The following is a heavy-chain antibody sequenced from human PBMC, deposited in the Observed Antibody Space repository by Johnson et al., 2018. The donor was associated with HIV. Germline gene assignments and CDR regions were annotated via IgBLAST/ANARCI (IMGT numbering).Heavy chain of an antibody. CDR2: IRYDGSNK. CDR3: AKGAFDI. J-gene: IGHJ3*02. CDR1: GFTFSSYG. V-gene: IGHV3-30*02. Sequence: VQLVESGGGVVQPGGSLRLSCAASGFTFSSYGMHWVRQAPGKGLEWVAFIRYDGSNKYYADSVKGRFTISRDNSKNPLYLQMNSLRAEDTAVYYCAKGAFDIWGQGTMVTVSS.